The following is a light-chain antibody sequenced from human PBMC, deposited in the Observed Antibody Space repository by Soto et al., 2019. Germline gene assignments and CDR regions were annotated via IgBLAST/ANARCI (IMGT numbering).Light chain of an antibody. Sequence: QSVLTQPPSASGTPGQRVTISCSGSNSNIGTNIVNWYQQLPGTAPKLLIHSNDQRPSGVPDRFSGSKSGTSVSLAISGLQSEDEADYYCAAWDDSLIGYVFGTGTKVTVL. V-gene: IGLV1-44*01. CDR2: SND. CDR3: AAWDDSLIGYV. J-gene: IGLJ1*01. CDR1: NSNIGTNI.